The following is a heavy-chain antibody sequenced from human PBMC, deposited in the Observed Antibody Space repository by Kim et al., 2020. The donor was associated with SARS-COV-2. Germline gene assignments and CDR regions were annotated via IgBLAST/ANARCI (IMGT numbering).Heavy chain of an antibody. J-gene: IGHJ6*02. D-gene: IGHD3-16*01. V-gene: IGHV4-34*01. Sequence: NPSRKSRVTISVDTSKNQFSLKLSSVTAADTAVYYCARGGGYGSNYGMDVWGQGTTVTVSS. CDR3: ARGGGYGSNYGMDV.